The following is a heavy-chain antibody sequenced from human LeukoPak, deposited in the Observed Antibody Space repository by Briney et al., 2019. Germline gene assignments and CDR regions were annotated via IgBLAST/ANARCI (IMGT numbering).Heavy chain of an antibody. J-gene: IGHJ4*02. CDR1: GGSISSYY. CDR2: IYYSGST. V-gene: IGHV4-59*01. Sequence: SETLSLTCTVSGGSISSYYWSWIRQPPGKGLEWIGYIYYSGSTSYKPSLKSRVTISVDTSKHQFSLKLRSVTAADTAVYYCARVRSGRDGYNKLDYWGEGTLVTVSS. CDR3: ARVRSGRDGYNKLDY. D-gene: IGHD5-24*01.